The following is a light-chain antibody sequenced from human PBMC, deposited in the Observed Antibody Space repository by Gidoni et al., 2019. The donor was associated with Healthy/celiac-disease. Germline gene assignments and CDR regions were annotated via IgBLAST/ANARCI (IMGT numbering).Light chain of an antibody. Sequence: DIQMTQSPSSLSASVGDRVTITCRASQSISSYLNWYQQKPGKAPKLLIYAASSLQSGVPSRFSGSGSGTDFTLTISSLQPEDFATYYCQQSYSTPVTIGPXTKVDIK. CDR2: AAS. V-gene: IGKV1-39*01. CDR1: QSISSY. CDR3: QQSYSTPVT. J-gene: IGKJ3*01.